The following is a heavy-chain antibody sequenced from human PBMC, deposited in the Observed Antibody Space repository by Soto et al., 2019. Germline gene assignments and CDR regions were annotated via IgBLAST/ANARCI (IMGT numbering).Heavy chain of an antibody. CDR2: ISAYNGNT. CDR1: GYTFTSYC. Sequence: ASVKVSCKASGYTFTSYCISWVRHAPGQGLEWMGWISAYNGNTNYAQKLQGRVTMTTDTSTSTAYMELRSLRSDDTAVYYCASLYGDYAPPAFDIWGQGTMVTV. J-gene: IGHJ3*02. D-gene: IGHD4-17*01. V-gene: IGHV1-18*01. CDR3: ASLYGDYAPPAFDI.